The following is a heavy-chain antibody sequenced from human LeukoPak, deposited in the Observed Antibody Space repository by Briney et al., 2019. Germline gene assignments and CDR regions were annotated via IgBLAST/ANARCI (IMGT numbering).Heavy chain of an antibody. D-gene: IGHD2-15*01. Sequence: GASVKVSCKASGYTFTSYGISWVRQAPGQGLEWMGWTSAYNGNTNYAQKLQGRVTMTTDTSTSTAYMELRSLRSDDTAVYYCARDSVYCSGGSCYPDFDYWGQGTLVTVSS. J-gene: IGHJ4*02. CDR2: TSAYNGNT. CDR3: ARDSVYCSGGSCYPDFDY. V-gene: IGHV1-18*01. CDR1: GYTFTSYG.